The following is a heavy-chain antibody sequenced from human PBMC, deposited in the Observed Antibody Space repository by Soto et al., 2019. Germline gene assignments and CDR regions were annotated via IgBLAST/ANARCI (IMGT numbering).Heavy chain of an antibody. Sequence: PSETLSLTCTVSGGSIISYYWSWIRQPAGKGLEWIGRIYTSGSTNYNPSLKSRVTMSVDTSKNQFSLKLSSVTAADTAVYYCARDSLSPYYYDSSGYWSYFDYWGQGTLVTVSS. D-gene: IGHD3-22*01. J-gene: IGHJ4*02. CDR1: GGSIISYY. V-gene: IGHV4-4*07. CDR2: IYTSGST. CDR3: ARDSLSPYYYDSSGYWSYFDY.